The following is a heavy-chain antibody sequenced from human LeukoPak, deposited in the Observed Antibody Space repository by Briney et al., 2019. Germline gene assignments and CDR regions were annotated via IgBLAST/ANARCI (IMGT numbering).Heavy chain of an antibody. V-gene: IGHV3-33*01. CDR3: ARGPFINMVRGVMNPDY. CDR1: GFTFSSYG. D-gene: IGHD3-10*01. Sequence: GGAPRLSCAASGFTFSSYGMHWVRQAPGKGLEGVAVIWYDGSNKYYAHSVKGRFTIPRHNPKNTLYLQMNSLRDEDTAVYYCARGPFINMVRGVMNPDYWGQGTLVTVSS. J-gene: IGHJ4*02. CDR2: IWYDGSNK.